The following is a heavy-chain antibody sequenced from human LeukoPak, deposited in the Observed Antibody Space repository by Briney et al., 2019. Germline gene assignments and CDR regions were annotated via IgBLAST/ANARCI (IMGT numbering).Heavy chain of an antibody. V-gene: IGHV3-30-3*01. CDR2: ISYDGGNK. CDR3: AREADCSGGSCYSGFDY. J-gene: IGHJ4*02. CDR1: GFTFSSYA. Sequence: GGSLRLSCAASGFTFSSYAMHWVRQAPGKGLEWVAFISYDGGNKYYADSVKGRFTISRDNSKNTLYLQMNSLRAEDTAVYYCAREADCSGGSCYSGFDYWGQGILVIVSS. D-gene: IGHD2-15*01.